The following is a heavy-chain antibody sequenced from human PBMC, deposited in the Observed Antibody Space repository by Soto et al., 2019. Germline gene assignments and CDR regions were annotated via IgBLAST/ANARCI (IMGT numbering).Heavy chain of an antibody. J-gene: IGHJ4*02. Sequence: QITLKESGPTLVKPTQTLTLTCTFSGFSLSTSGVGVGWIRQPPGKALEWLALIYWDDDKRYSPSLKSRLTITKDTSKTQVVLTMTNMDPVDTATYYCALSPRQQLVLYYFDYWGQGTLVTVSS. D-gene: IGHD6-13*01. CDR3: ALSPRQQLVLYYFDY. CDR2: IYWDDDK. V-gene: IGHV2-5*02. CDR1: GFSLSTSGVG.